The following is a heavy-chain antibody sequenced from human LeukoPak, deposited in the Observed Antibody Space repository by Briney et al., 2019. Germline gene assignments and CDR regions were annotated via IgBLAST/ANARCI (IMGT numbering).Heavy chain of an antibody. Sequence: GGSLRLSCAASGFTFSSYAMSWVRQAPGKGLEWVSAIRGSGGSTYYADSVKGRFTISRDNSKNTLYLQMNSLGAEDTAVYYCAKDGDSSGYYYVGYFDYWGQGTLVTVSS. CDR2: IRGSGGST. V-gene: IGHV3-23*01. D-gene: IGHD3-22*01. J-gene: IGHJ4*02. CDR1: GFTFSSYA. CDR3: AKDGDSSGYYYVGYFDY.